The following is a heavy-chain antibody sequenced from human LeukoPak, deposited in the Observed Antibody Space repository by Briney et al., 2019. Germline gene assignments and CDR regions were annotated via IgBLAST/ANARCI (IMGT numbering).Heavy chain of an antibody. CDR2: INPNSGGT. D-gene: IGHD3-10*01. CDR3: ARSQSITMVRGANY. CDR1: GYTFTGYY. V-gene: IGHV1-2*02. Sequence: GASVKVSCKASGYTFTGYYVHWVRQAPGQGLEWMGWINPNSGGTNYAQKFQGRVTMTRDTSISTAYMELSRLRSDDTAVYYCARSQSITMVRGANYWGQGTLVTVSS. J-gene: IGHJ4*02.